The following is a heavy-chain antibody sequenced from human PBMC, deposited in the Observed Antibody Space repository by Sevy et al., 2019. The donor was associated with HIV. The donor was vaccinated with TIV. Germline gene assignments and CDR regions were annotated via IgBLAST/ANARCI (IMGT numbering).Heavy chain of an antibody. J-gene: IGHJ3*02. CDR3: EKDRVEARPYYYDSSGCYSDAFDN. CDR2: ISWNSGSI. D-gene: IGHD3-22*01. CDR1: GFTFGDYA. Sequence: GGSLRLSCAASGFTFGDYAMHWVRQAPGKGLEWVSGISWNSGSIGYADSVKGGFTISRDNAKNCLYLQMNSVRAEDTALYYSEKDRVEARPYYYDSSGCYSDAFDNWGQGTMVTVSS. V-gene: IGHV3-9*01.